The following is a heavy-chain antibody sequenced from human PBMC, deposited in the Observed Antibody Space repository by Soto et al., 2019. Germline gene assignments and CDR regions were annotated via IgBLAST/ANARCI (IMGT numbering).Heavy chain of an antibody. V-gene: IGHV3-11*06. CDR2: ISGSGSFT. CDR3: ARSSGWRQVVGYKYGQDV. CDR1: GFTVSDHY. Sequence: QEYLVESGGGLVKPGGSLRLSCALSGFTVSDHYLTWIRQAPGRGLEWIAYISGSGSFTNYADSVKGRFIISRDIAQNSMYLQINSLRAEDTAVYYCARSSGWRQVVGYKYGQDVWGQGTAVTVSS. D-gene: IGHD5-18*01. J-gene: IGHJ6*02.